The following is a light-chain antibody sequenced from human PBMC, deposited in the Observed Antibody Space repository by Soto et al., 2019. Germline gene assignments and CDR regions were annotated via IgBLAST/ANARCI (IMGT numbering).Light chain of an antibody. CDR2: DVS. V-gene: IGLV2-11*01. CDR1: SSDVGAYKY. CDR3: CSYAGSSTRV. Sequence: QSALTQPRSVSESPGQSVTISCSGSSSDVGAYKYVSWYQQHPGKAPKLMIYDVSQRPSGVPDRFSGSKSGSTASLTISGLQGDDEADYYCCSYAGSSTRVFGGGTKLTVL. J-gene: IGLJ3*02.